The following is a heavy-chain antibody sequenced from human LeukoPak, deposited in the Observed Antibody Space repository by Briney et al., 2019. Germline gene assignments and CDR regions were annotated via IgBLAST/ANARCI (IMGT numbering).Heavy chain of an antibody. Sequence: QPGGSLRLSCAASGFTFNSCWMNWVRQAPGKGLEWTANINEDGSEKHYVDSVEGRFTISRDNAKNSLYLQMNSLRVEDTALYYCTRGDSSSKIDYWGQGILVIVSS. CDR1: GFTFNSCW. CDR2: INEDGSEK. J-gene: IGHJ4*02. V-gene: IGHV3-7*01. D-gene: IGHD6-6*01. CDR3: TRGDSSSKIDY.